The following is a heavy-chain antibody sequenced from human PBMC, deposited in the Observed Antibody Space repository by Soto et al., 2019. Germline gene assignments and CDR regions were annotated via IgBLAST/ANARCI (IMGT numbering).Heavy chain of an antibody. Sequence: QVQLVESGGGVLQPGRSLRLSCAASGFTFSSYGMHWVRQAPGKGLEWVAVIWYDGSNKYYADSVKGRFTISRDNSKNTLYLQMNSLRAEDTAVYYCARARGGSYYFDYWGQGTLVTVSS. J-gene: IGHJ4*02. CDR2: IWYDGSNK. CDR3: ARARGGSYYFDY. D-gene: IGHD1-26*01. CDR1: GFTFSSYG. V-gene: IGHV3-33*01.